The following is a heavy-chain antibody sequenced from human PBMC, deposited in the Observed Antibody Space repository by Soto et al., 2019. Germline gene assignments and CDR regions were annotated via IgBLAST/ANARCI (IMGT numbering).Heavy chain of an antibody. J-gene: IGHJ6*02. V-gene: IGHV3-33*01. D-gene: IGHD2-2*01. CDR3: ARVRWGCSSTSCPTNYYGMDV. Sequence: GGSLRLSCAASGFTFSSYGMHWVRQAPGKGLEWVAVIWYDGSNKYYADSVKGRFTISRDNSKNTLYLQMNSLRAEDTAVYYCARVRWGCSSTSCPTNYYGMDVWGQGTTVTVSS. CDR2: IWYDGSNK. CDR1: GFTFSSYG.